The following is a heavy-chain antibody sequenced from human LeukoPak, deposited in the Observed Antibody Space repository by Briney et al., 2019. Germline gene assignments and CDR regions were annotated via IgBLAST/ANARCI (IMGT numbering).Heavy chain of an antibody. CDR3: ATRRADSSGFDY. Sequence: PGGSLRLSCAASGFTVSSNYMSWVRQAPGKGLEWVSVIYSGGSTYYADSVKGRFTISRDNSKNTLYLQMNSLRAEDTAVYYCATRRADSSGFDYWGQGTLVTVYS. CDR2: IYSGGST. V-gene: IGHV3-53*01. CDR1: GFTVSSNY. J-gene: IGHJ4*02. D-gene: IGHD3-22*01.